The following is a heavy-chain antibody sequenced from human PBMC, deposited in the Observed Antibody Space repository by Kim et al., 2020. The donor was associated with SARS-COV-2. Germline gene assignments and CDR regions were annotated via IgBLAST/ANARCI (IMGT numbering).Heavy chain of an antibody. V-gene: IGHV1-69*01. CDR3: ARIQLWFTTGYYYGMDV. J-gene: IGHJ6*02. Sequence: FQGRVTITADESTSTAYMELSSLRSEDTAVYYCARIQLWFTTGYYYGMDVWGQGTTVTVSS. D-gene: IGHD5-18*01.